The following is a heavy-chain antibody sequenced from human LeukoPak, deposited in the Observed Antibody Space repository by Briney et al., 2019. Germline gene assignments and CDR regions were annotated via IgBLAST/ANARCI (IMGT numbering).Heavy chain of an antibody. D-gene: IGHD6-19*01. Sequence: GGSLRLSCAASGFTFSSYGMHWVRQAPGTGLEWVAVIWYDGSNKYYADSVKGRFTISRDNSKNTLYLQMNSLRAEDTAVYYCAKADKWLVPASWGQGTLVTVSS. CDR3: AKADKWLVPAS. CDR1: GFTFSSYG. CDR2: IWYDGSNK. V-gene: IGHV3-33*06. J-gene: IGHJ5*02.